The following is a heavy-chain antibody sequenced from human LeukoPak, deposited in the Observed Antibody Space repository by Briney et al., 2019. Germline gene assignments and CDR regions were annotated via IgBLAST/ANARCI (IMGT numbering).Heavy chain of an antibody. D-gene: IGHD3-3*01. Sequence: ASVKVSCKVSGYTLTELSMHWVRQAPGKGLEWMGGFDPEDGETIYAQKFQGRVTMTEDTSTDTAYMELSSLRSEDTAVYYCATGEDRFGVVISSDYWGQGTLVTVSS. CDR3: ATGEDRFGVVISSDY. CDR1: GYTLTELS. V-gene: IGHV1-24*01. CDR2: FDPEDGET. J-gene: IGHJ4*02.